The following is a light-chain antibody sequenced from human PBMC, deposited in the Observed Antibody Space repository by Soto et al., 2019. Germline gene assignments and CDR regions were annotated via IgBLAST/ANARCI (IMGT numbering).Light chain of an antibody. CDR3: QQYNNWPPAYT. CDR2: GAS. CDR1: QRISSN. Sequence: EIVMTQSPATLSVSPRXRATLSCRASQRISSNLAWYQQKPGQAPRLLIYGASTRATGIPERFSGSGSGTEFTLTISSLQSEDFAVYYCQQYNNWPPAYTFGQGTKVDIK. V-gene: IGKV3-15*01. J-gene: IGKJ2*01.